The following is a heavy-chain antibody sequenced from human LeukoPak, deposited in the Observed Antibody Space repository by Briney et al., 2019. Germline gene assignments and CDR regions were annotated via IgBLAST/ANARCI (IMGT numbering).Heavy chain of an antibody. CDR2: ISYDGSNK. D-gene: IGHD4-17*01. CDR3: AKESIYGDYAPAFDY. J-gene: IGHJ4*02. CDR1: GFTFSSYG. Sequence: GRSLRLSCAASGFTFSSYGMHWVRQAPGKGLEWVAVISYDGSNKYYADSVKGRFTISRDNSKNTLYLQMNSLRAEDTAVYYCAKESIYGDYAPAFDYWGQGTLVTVSS. V-gene: IGHV3-30*18.